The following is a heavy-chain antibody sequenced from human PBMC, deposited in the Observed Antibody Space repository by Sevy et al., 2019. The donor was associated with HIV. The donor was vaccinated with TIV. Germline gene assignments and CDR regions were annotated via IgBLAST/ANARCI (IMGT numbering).Heavy chain of an antibody. D-gene: IGHD2-2*02. CDR1: GFAFDSYA. Sequence: GGSLRLSCAASGFAFDSYALYWVRQAPGKGLEWIAVISYDGSYKHYADSLKGRFTISRDNSKNTLFLQMNSLITEDTAVYYCARDAAGGPYGDTWLTNWFDPWGQGTLVTVSS. V-gene: IGHV3-30*04. J-gene: IGHJ5*02. CDR2: ISYDGSYK. CDR3: ARDAAGGPYGDTWLTNWFDP.